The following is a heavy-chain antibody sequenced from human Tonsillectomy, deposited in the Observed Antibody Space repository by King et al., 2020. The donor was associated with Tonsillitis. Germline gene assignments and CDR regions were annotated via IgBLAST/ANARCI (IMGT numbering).Heavy chain of an antibody. Sequence: QLQESGPGLVKPSQTLSLTCTVSGGSISSGGYYWGWIRQHPGKGLEWIGYIYYSGSTYYNPSLKSRVTISVDTSKNQFSLKLSSVTAADTAVYYCARFDDGDKHFDYWGQGTLVTVSS. CDR3: ARFDDGDKHFDY. J-gene: IGHJ4*02. V-gene: IGHV4-31*03. CDR1: GGSISSGGYY. D-gene: IGHD4-17*01. CDR2: IYYSGST.